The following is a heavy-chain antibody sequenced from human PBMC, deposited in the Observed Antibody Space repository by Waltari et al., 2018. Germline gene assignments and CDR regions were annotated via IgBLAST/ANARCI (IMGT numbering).Heavy chain of an antibody. CDR3: AKVPTYYYDSSGQGAFDI. V-gene: IGHV3-23*04. CDR2: ISGSGGST. D-gene: IGHD3-22*01. J-gene: IGHJ3*02. CDR1: GFTFSSYA. Sequence: EVQLVESGGGLVQPGGSLRLSCAASGFTFSSYAMSWVRQAPGKGLEWGSAISGSGGSTYYADSVKGRFTISRDNSKNTLYLQMNSLRAEDTAVYYCAKVPTYYYDSSGQGAFDIWGQGTMVTVSS.